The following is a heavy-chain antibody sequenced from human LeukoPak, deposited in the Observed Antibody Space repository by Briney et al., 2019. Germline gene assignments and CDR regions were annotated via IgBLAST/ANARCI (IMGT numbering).Heavy chain of an antibody. CDR3: ARDDSTAVFVTGIVDP. J-gene: IGHJ5*02. Sequence: PGGSLRLSCAASGFTFSNYGMHWVRQAPGKGLEWVAVIWHDGSQKYSADSVRGRFSISRDNSRYTLYLQMDSLRAEDTAMYYCARDDSTAVFVTGIVDPWGQGTLVTVSS. V-gene: IGHV3-33*01. CDR1: GFTFSNYG. D-gene: IGHD6-19*01. CDR2: IWHDGSQK.